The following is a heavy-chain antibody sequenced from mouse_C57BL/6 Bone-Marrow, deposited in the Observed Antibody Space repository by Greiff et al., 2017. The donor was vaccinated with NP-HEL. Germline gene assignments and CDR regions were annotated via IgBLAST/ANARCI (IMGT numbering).Heavy chain of an antibody. J-gene: IGHJ3*01. CDR3: EISSFYYGNCVSVAY. CDR2: IYPGGGYT. Sequence: QVQLQQSGAELVRPGTSVKMSCKASGYTFTNYWIGWAKQRPGHGLEWIGDIYPGGGYTTYHAKFKGKATLTADKSSSTAYMQFSSLTSEDSSIYNCEISSFYYGNCVSVAYWGQGTLVTVSA. D-gene: IGHD2-1*01. CDR1: GYTFTNYW. V-gene: IGHV1-63*01.